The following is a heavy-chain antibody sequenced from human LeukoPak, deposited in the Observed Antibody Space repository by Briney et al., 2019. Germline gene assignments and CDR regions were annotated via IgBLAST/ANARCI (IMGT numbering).Heavy chain of an antibody. D-gene: IGHD5-12*01. CDR2: IYYTGST. CDR1: GDSIRSYY. CDR3: ASHGSSDHDPLT. Sequence: KPSETLSLTCTVSGDSIRSYYWNWIRRPPGKGLEWIGYIYYTGSTSYNPSLKSRVTISLDTSKSQFSLRLTSVTAADTAVYYCASHGSSDHDPLTWGQGTLVTVSS. V-gene: IGHV4-59*08. J-gene: IGHJ4*01.